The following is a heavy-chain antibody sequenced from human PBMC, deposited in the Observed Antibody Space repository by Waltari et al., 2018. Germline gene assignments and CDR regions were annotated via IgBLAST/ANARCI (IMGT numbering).Heavy chain of an antibody. Sequence: QVQLQESGPGLVKPSETLSLTCTVSGGSISSYYWSWIRQPPGKGLGGIGYIYYSGSTNYNPSLKSRVTISVDTSKNQFSLKLSSVTAADTAVYYCARDSPKYSSPDWYFDLWGRGTLVTVSS. J-gene: IGHJ2*01. CDR3: ARDSPKYSSPDWYFDL. CDR1: GGSISSYY. D-gene: IGHD6-6*01. V-gene: IGHV4-59*01. CDR2: IYYSGST.